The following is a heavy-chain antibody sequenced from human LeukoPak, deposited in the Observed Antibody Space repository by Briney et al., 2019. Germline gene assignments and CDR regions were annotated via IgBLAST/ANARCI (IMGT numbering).Heavy chain of an antibody. D-gene: IGHD2-21*01. CDR2: IYHSGST. V-gene: IGHV4-39*02. CDR3: ARGLWGIDY. Sequence: SETLSLTCAVSGGSISSSSYYWGWIRQPPGKGLEWIGSIYHSGSTYYNPSLKSRVTISVDTSKNHFSLKLSSVTAADTAVYYCARGLWGIDYWGQGTLVTVSS. CDR1: GGSISSSSYY. J-gene: IGHJ4*02.